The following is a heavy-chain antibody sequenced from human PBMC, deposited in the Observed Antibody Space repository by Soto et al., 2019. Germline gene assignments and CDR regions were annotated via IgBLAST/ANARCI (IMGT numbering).Heavy chain of an antibody. CDR2: IYYSGNT. D-gene: IGHD5-18*01. CDR3: ARAPRGYSYGPFDY. V-gene: IGHV4-59*01. Sequence: PSETLSLTCTVSGGSISSYYWSWIRQPPGKGLEWIGYIYYSGNTNSNPSLKSRATVSVDTSKNQLSLNMTSVTAADTAVYYCARAPRGYSYGPFDYWGQGTLVTVSS. J-gene: IGHJ4*02. CDR1: GGSISSYY.